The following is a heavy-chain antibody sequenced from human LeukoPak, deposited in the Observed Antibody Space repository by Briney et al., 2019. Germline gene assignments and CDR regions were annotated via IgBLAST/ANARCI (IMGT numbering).Heavy chain of an antibody. CDR3: ARRGQYNWFDP. D-gene: IGHD6-25*01. CDR1: GGSISSYY. CDR2: IYYSGST. V-gene: IGHV4-59*08. J-gene: IGHJ5*02. Sequence: SETLCLTCTVSGGSISSYYWCWIRQPPGKGLEWIGYIYYSGSTNYNPSLKRRVTISVDTSKNQFALRLSSVTAADAAVYYCARRGQYNWFDPWGQGTLVTVSS.